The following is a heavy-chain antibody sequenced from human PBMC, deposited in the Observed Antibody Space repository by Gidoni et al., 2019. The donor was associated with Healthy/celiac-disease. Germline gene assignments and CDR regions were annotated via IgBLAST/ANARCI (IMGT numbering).Heavy chain of an antibody. D-gene: IGHD6-13*01. CDR3: ARSSDAAGLYYFDD. Sequence: QVQLQETGPGLVKPSETLSLTCTVSGGSNSNNYWSWIRQPPGTGLEWIGYISYSGTTNYNPSLKSRVTISVDTSKNQFSLKLNSVTAADTAVYYCARSSDAAGLYYFDDWGQGTLVTVSS. CDR2: ISYSGTT. V-gene: IGHV4-59*01. CDR1: GGSNSNNY. J-gene: IGHJ4*02.